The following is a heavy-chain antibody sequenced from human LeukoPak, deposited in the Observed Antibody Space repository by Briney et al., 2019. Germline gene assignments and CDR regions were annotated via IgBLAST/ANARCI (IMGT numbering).Heavy chain of an antibody. Sequence: SETLSLTCTVSGGSISSYYWSWIRQPPGKGLEWIGYIYYSGSTNYNPSLKSRVTISVDTSKNQFSLKLSSVTAADTAVYYCARQGGDGYNFDWGKKYYFDYWGQGTLVTVSS. CDR1: GGSISSYY. D-gene: IGHD5-24*01. J-gene: IGHJ4*02. V-gene: IGHV4-59*08. CDR3: ARQGGDGYNFDWGKKYYFDY. CDR2: IYYSGST.